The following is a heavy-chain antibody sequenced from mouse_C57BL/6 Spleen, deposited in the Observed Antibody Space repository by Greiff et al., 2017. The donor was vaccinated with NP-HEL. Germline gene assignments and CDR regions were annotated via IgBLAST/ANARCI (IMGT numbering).Heavy chain of an antibody. D-gene: IGHD2-4*01. V-gene: IGHV1-80*01. CDR3: ARDSDYDRDYYAMDY. Sequence: QVQLQQSGAELVKPGASVKISCKASGYAFSSYWMNWVKQRPGKGLEWIGQIYPGDGDTNYNGKFKGKATLTADKSSSTAYMQLSSLTSEDSAVYFWARDSDYDRDYYAMDYWGQGTSVTVSS. CDR2: IYPGDGDT. J-gene: IGHJ4*01. CDR1: GYAFSSYW.